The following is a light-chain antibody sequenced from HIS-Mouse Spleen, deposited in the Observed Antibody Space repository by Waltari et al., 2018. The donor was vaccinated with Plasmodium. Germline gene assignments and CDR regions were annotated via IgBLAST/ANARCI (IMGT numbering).Light chain of an antibody. CDR2: EDS. V-gene: IGLV3-10*01. CDR1: ALPKKY. Sequence: SYELTQPPSVSVSPGQTARITCSGDALPKKYAYWYQQKSGQAPVLVIIEDSKRPSGIQGRLSGSSSGRMATLTSSGAQVEYEAEYYCYSTDSSGNHRVFGGGTKLTVL. J-gene: IGLJ3*02. CDR3: YSTDSSGNHRV.